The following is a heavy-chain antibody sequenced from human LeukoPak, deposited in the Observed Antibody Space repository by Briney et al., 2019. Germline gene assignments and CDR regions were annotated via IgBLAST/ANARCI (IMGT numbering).Heavy chain of an antibody. V-gene: IGHV4-61*02. CDR3: AKIRPPAYDI. D-gene: IGHD3-3*02. J-gene: IGHJ3*02. CDR2: IYTSGST. CDR1: GGSISSGSYY. Sequence: SETLSLTCTVSGGSISSGSYYWSWIRQPAGKGLEWIGRIYTSGSTNYNPSLKSRVTISLDTSKNQFSLKLSSVTAADTAVYYCAKIRPPAYDIWGQGTMVTVSS.